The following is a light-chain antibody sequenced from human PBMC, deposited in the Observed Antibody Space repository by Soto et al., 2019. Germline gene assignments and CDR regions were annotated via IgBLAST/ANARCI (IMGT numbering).Light chain of an antibody. CDR3: KSYAGSNTYV. Sequence: QSVLTQPPSASGSPGQSVTISCTGTKNDIGVYDFVSWYQHHPGKAPRLIIYEVVQRPSGVPDRFSGSKSGNTASLTVSGLQVAYEAVYFCKSYAGSNTYVFGSGTKLTVL. J-gene: IGLJ1*01. CDR1: KNDIGVYDF. V-gene: IGLV2-8*01. CDR2: EVV.